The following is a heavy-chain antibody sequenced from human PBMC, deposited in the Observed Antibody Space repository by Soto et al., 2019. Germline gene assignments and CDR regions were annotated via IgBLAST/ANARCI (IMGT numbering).Heavy chain of an antibody. V-gene: IGHV1-18*01. J-gene: IGHJ3*02. CDR3: ARGPRYYYDSSGYYAFDI. CDR2: ISAYNGNT. D-gene: IGHD3-22*01. Sequence: ASVKVSCKASGYTFTSYGISWVRQAPGQGLEWMGWISAYNGNTNYAQKLQGRVTMTTDTSTSTAYMELRSLRSDDTAMYYCARGPRYYYDSSGYYAFDIWGQGTMVTVSS. CDR1: GYTFTSYG.